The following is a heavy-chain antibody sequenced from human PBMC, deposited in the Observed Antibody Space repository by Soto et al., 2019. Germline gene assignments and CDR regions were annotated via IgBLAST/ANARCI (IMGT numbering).Heavy chain of an antibody. J-gene: IGHJ6*02. CDR2: FYYSGST. D-gene: IGHD6-13*01. CDR3: ARDQVAAAFYYGMDV. CDR1: GGSVRSGSYY. V-gene: IGHV4-61*01. Sequence: PSETLSLTCTVSGGSVRSGSYYWSWIRQSPGKGLEWIGYFYYSGSTNYNPSLNSRVTISVDTSKNQFSLKVSSVIAADTAVYYCARDQVAAAFYYGMDVWGQGTTVTVSS.